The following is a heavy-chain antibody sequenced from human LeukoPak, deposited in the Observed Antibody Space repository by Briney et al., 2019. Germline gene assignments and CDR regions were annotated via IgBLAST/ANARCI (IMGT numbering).Heavy chain of an antibody. CDR1: GDTFSTYD. CDR3: ARGVVGGTTVGP. V-gene: IGHV1-8*01. Sequence: ASVKVSCKASGDTFSTYDVNWVRQAPGQGLGWMGWVNPKSGHTAYTQKFQGRVTMTSDTSTAFLELSSLRFEDTAVYFCARGVVGGTTVGPWGQGTLVTVSS. CDR2: VNPKSGHT. D-gene: IGHD1-7*01. J-gene: IGHJ5*02.